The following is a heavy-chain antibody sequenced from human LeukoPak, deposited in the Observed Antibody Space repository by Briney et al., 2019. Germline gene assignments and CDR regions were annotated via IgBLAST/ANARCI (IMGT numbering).Heavy chain of an antibody. CDR1: GGTFSSYA. CDR3: ARGIEMATIPGDY. D-gene: IGHD5-24*01. Sequence: SVKVSCKASGGTFSSYAISWVRQAPGQGLEWMGGIIPIFGTANYAQKFQGRVTITADESTSTAYMELSSLRSEDTAVYYCARGIEMATIPGDYWGQGTLVTVSS. V-gene: IGHV1-69*13. CDR2: IIPIFGTA. J-gene: IGHJ4*02.